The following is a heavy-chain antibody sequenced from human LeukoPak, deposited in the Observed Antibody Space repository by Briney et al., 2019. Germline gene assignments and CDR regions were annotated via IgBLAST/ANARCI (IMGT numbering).Heavy chain of an antibody. CDR2: ISSDGSIT. V-gene: IGHV3-74*01. CDR3: ARHLNYYLDY. J-gene: IGHJ4*02. CDR1: GFIFSNYA. Sequence: GGSLRLSCAASGFIFSNYAMSWVRQAPGKGLEWVSAISSDGSITSYADSVKGRFTTSRDNAKNTLYLQMNSLRAEDTAVYYCARHLNYYLDYWGQGTLVTVSS. D-gene: IGHD3-10*01.